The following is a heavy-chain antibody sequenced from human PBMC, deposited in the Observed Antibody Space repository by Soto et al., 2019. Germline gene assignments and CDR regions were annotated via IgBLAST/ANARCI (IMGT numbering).Heavy chain of an antibody. Sequence: EVQLVESGGGLVQPGGSLRLSCAASGFSFSSFGMHWVRQAPGKGLEYVSAISNNGGSTYYGNSVKGRFTISRDNSKNTLYLQMGSLRAEDMAVYYCARSAKFDLLHYNNYYMDVWGRGTAVTVSS. D-gene: IGHD3-9*01. CDR3: ARSAKFDLLHYNNYYMDV. V-gene: IGHV3-64*01. CDR1: GFSFSSFG. J-gene: IGHJ6*03. CDR2: ISNNGGST.